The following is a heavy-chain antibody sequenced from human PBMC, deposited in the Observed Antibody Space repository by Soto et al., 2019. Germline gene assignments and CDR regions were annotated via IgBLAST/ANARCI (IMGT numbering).Heavy chain of an antibody. D-gene: IGHD6-6*01. CDR2: INHSGST. V-gene: IGHV4-34*01. Sequence: SETLSPTCAVYGGSFSGYYWSWIRQPPGKGLEWIGEINHSGSTNYNPSLKSRVTISVDTSKNQFSLKLSSVTAADTAVYYCARRRIAARRLDYWGQGTLVTVSS. CDR1: GGSFSGYY. J-gene: IGHJ4*02. CDR3: ARRRIAARRLDY.